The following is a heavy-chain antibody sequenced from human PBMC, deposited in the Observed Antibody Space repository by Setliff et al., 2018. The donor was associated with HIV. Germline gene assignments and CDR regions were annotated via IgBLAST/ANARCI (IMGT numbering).Heavy chain of an antibody. CDR2: IYSSGST. CDR1: GVSINSGNYY. J-gene: IGHJ4*02. Sequence: SETLSLTCTVSGVSINSGNYYWGWIRQPAGKRLEWIGRIYSSGSTNYNSSLKSRVTISVDKSKNQFSLKLSSVTAADTAVYYCARGPYDCGGDCYGTPFDSWGQGTLVTVSS. CDR3: ARGPYDCGGDCYGTPFDS. D-gene: IGHD2-21*01. V-gene: IGHV4-61*02.